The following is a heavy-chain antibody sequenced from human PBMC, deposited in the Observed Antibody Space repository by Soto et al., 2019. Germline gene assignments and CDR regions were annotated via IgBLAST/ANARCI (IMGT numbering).Heavy chain of an antibody. Sequence: QVQLVESGGGVVQPGRSLRLSCAASGFTFISYGMHWVRQAPGKGLEWLAVMSYDGRDKYYADSVRGRFTISRDNSKNTVYLQLNGLRVEDTAVYYCARARSGSWHEGYYFDNWGQGTLVNVAS. D-gene: IGHD2-15*01. V-gene: IGHV3-30*03. CDR3: ARARSGSWHEGYYFDN. CDR2: MSYDGRDK. J-gene: IGHJ4*02. CDR1: GFTFISYG.